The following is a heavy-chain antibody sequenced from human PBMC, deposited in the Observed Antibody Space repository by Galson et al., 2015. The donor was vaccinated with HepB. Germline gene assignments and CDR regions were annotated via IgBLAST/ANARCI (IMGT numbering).Heavy chain of an antibody. J-gene: IGHJ4*02. Sequence: SLRLSCAASGFTFSSYGMSWVRQAPGKGLEWVSAIRGGGSSTYYADSVKGRFTVSRDNSKNTLYLQMNSLRAEDTAVDYCAKVEWELQLVNNFWGQGTLVTVSS. CDR1: GFTFSSYG. D-gene: IGHD6-13*01. V-gene: IGHV3-23*01. CDR2: IRGGGSST. CDR3: AKVEWELQLVNNF.